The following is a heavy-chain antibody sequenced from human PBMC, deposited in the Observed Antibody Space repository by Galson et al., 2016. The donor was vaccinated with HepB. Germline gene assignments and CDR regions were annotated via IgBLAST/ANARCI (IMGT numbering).Heavy chain of an antibody. CDR3: SRDRKYAVDY. J-gene: IGHJ4*02. CDR1: GYTFTING. CDR2: ISAYSGNT. Sequence: SVKVSCKASGYTFTINGISWVRQAPGQGLEWMGWISAYSGNTNYAQKLQGRVTMTTDTSTSTAYMELRSRRSDDTAVYYCSRDRKYAVDYWGQGTLVTVSS. V-gene: IGHV1-18*01.